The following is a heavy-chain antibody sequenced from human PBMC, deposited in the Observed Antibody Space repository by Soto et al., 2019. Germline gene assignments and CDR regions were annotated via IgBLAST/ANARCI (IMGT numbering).Heavy chain of an antibody. Sequence: SETLSLTCAVYGGSFSGYYWSWIRQPPGKGLEWIGEINHSGSTNYNPSLKSRVTISVDTSKNQFSLKLSSVTAADTAVYYCATYRESGRRTRAYCGGDCYSGGLDYWGQGTLVTVSS. D-gene: IGHD2-21*02. V-gene: IGHV4-34*01. CDR3: ATYRESGRRTRAYCGGDCYSGGLDY. CDR2: INHSGST. CDR1: GGSFSGYY. J-gene: IGHJ4*02.